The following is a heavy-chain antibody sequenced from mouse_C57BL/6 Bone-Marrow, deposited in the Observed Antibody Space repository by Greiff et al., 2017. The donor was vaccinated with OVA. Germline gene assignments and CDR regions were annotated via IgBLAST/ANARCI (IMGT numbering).Heavy chain of an antibody. CDR1: GFTFSDFY. CDR2: ISNGGGST. CDR3: ARLDAMDY. Sequence: ELKVEESGGGLVQPGGSLKLSCAASGFTFSDFYMYWIRQTPEKRLEWVAYISNGGGSTYYPDTVKGRFTISRDNAKNTLYLQMSRLKSEDTAMYYCARLDAMDYWGQGTSVTVSS. J-gene: IGHJ4*01. V-gene: IGHV5-12*01.